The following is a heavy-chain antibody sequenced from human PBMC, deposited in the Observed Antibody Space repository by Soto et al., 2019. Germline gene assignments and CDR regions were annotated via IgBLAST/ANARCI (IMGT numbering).Heavy chain of an antibody. CDR1: GFTLSDYC. D-gene: IGHD6-19*01. CDR2: IKEDGSEK. V-gene: IGHV3-7*01. J-gene: IGHJ6*01. CDR3: ARDIAVAAARYYSGIDV. Sequence: GSLRLSCEASGFTLSDYCIRSVCQAPFQGLHRVANIKEDGSEKYYVDSVKGRFTISRDNAKNSLYLQMNRLRAEDTAVYHRARDIAVAAARYYSGIDVWGQGTTV.